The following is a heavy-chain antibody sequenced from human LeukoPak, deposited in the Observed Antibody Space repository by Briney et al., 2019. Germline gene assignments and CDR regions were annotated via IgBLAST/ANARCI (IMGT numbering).Heavy chain of an antibody. CDR2: ISAGGGTT. D-gene: IGHD3-10*01. CDR1: GFTFSSYA. Sequence: GGSLRLSCAASGFTFSSYAMSWVRQPPGKGLDWVSHISAGGGTTYYADSVQGRFTISRDNSKNTLYLQMYSLRAEDTAVYYCAKAEGSGNQPFDYWGQGTLVTVSS. V-gene: IGHV3-23*01. J-gene: IGHJ4*02. CDR3: AKAEGSGNQPFDY.